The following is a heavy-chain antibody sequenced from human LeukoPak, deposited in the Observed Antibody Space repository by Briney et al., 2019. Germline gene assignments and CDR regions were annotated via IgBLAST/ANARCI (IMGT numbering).Heavy chain of an antibody. Sequence: TSETLSLTCAAYGGSFSGYYWSWIRQPPGKGLEWIGEINHSGSTNYNPSLKSRVTISVDTSKNQFSLKLSSVTAADTAVYYCARRRGITIFGVAHFDYWGQGTLVTVSS. CDR1: GGSFSGYY. V-gene: IGHV4-34*01. CDR2: INHSGST. CDR3: ARRRGITIFGVAHFDY. D-gene: IGHD3-3*01. J-gene: IGHJ4*02.